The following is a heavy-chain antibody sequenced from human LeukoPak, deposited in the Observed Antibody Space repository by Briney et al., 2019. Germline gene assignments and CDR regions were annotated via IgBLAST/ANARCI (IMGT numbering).Heavy chain of an antibody. CDR1: GYTFTDYY. V-gene: IGHV1-2*02. CDR3: AREVFGRGYSYGCFDY. CDR2: INPNSGGT. Sequence: GASVKVSCKASGYTFTDYYMHWVRQAPGQGLEWMGWINPNSGGTNSPQKFQGRVTMTRDTSISTAYMELSRLRSDVTAVYYCAREVFGRGYSYGCFDYWGQGTLVTVSS. D-gene: IGHD5-18*01. J-gene: IGHJ4*02.